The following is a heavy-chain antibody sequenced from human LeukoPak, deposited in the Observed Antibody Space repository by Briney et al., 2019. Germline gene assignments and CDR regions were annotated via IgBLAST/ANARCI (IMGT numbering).Heavy chain of an antibody. CDR2: ISTTSGNI. CDR1: GFSFSSYS. CDR3: ARRAPSHDFDD. Sequence: GGSLRLSCAASGFSFSSYSMNWVRQAPGKGLEWVAAISTTSGNIYYADSVKGRFTISRDNAKTSLYLQMNSPRVEDTALYYCARRAPSHDFDDWGQGTLVTVSS. V-gene: IGHV3-21*01. J-gene: IGHJ4*02.